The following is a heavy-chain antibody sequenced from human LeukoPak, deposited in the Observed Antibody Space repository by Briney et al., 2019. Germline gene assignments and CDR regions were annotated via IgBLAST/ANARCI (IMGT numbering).Heavy chain of an antibody. CDR2: ISSSSSYI. V-gene: IGHV3-21*01. D-gene: IGHD6-19*01. Sequence: GSLRLSCAASGFIFDDNDMYWVRQAPGKGLEWDSSISSSSSYIYYADSVKGRFTISRDNAKNSLYLQMNSLRAEDTAVYYCARVKSSGWYAPLDYWGQGTLVTVSS. CDR3: ARVKSSGWYAPLDY. J-gene: IGHJ4*02. CDR1: GFIFDDND.